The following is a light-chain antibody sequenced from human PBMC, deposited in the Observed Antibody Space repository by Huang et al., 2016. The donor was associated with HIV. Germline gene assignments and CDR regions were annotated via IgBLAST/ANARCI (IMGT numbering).Light chain of an antibody. V-gene: IGKV1-9*01. CDR2: VAS. J-gene: IGKJ5*01. Sequence: IQLTQSPSSLSASVGDRVTITCRASQDINSYLAWYQLKPGKAPKLLIYVASTLQSGVPSRFSGRGSGTDFTLTISSLQPEDFATYYCQQLNSPITFGQGTRLEIK. CDR1: QDINSY. CDR3: QQLNSPIT.